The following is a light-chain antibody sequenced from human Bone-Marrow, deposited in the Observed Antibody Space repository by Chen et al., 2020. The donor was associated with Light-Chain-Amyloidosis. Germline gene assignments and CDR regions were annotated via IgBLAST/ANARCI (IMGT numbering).Light chain of an antibody. J-gene: IGKJ4*01. CDR3: QQYGTSPLT. CDR2: GSS. CDR1: QTISSNY. Sequence: EIVLTQSPGTLSLSPGEGANLSCRARQTISSNYLTWYQQKFGQAPRLLIYGSSSRATGIPDRFTGSGSGTDFTLTINRLEPEDFAMSYCQQYGTSPLTFGGGTKVEIK. V-gene: IGKV3-20*01.